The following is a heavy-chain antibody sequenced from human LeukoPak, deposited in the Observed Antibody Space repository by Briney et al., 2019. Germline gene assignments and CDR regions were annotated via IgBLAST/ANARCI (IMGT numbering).Heavy chain of an antibody. CDR2: IKSKNVGGTT. CDR3: TSHAAFDP. Sequence: PGGSLRLSCAASGFTFNNAWMNWVRQAQGQGLERVGRIKSKNVGGTTDYAAPVKGRFTISRDDSKNTVYLQMNSLKIEDTAVYYCTSHAAFDPWGQGTLVTVSS. J-gene: IGHJ5*02. CDR1: GFTFNNAW. V-gene: IGHV3-15*01.